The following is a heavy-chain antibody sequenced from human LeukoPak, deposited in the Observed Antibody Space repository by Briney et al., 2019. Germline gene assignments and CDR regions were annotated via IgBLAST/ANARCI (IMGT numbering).Heavy chain of an antibody. Sequence: GGSLRLSCAASGFTFSSYEMNWVRQAPGKGLEWVSYISSSGSTIYYADSVKGRFTISRDNAKNSLYLQMNSLRAEDTAVYYCARARGRTYYYDSSGEADAFDIWGQGTMVTVSS. CDR1: GFTFSSYE. V-gene: IGHV3-48*03. J-gene: IGHJ3*02. CDR2: ISSSGSTI. D-gene: IGHD3-22*01. CDR3: ARARGRTYYYDSSGEADAFDI.